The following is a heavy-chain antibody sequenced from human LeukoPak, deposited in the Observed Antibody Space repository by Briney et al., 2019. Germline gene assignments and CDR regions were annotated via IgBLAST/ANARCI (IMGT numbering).Heavy chain of an antibody. CDR1: GFTFSDYY. V-gene: IGHV3-11*04. Sequence: GGSLRLSCAASGFTFSDYYMSWVRQAPGKGLEWVAYISISSATIYYANSVKGRFTISRDNAKNSLYLQMNSLRAEDTAVYYCVRDYENLTGSKTRFHYWGQGTLVTVSS. CDR3: VRDYENLTGSKTRFHY. J-gene: IGHJ4*02. CDR2: ISISSATI. D-gene: IGHD3-9*01.